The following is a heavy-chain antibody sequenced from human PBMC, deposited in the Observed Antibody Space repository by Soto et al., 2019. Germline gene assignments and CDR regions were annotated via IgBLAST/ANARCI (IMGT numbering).Heavy chain of an antibody. V-gene: IGHV3-30*03. CDR3: VSDRGYGHASVPYS. D-gene: IGHD5-18*01. CDR1: GFAFNSYG. Sequence: QAQLVESGGGVVQPGRSLRLSCAASGFAFNSYGMHWVRQAPGTGLEWVAVISYDGSLQHYADSVKGRFTISRDNSENMVLLQMSSLRAEDTAVYYCVSDRGYGHASVPYSWGQGTLVSVSS. J-gene: IGHJ4*02. CDR2: ISYDGSLQ.